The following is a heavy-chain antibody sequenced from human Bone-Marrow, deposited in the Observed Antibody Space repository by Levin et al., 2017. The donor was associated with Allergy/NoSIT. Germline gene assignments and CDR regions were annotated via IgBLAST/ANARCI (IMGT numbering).Heavy chain of an antibody. CDR1: SNYP. CDR3: ARIEVSGSWYFDL. D-gene: IGHD5/OR15-5a*01. CDR2: ISSSGDYT. Sequence: PGGSLRLSCSVLSNYPMSWVRQAPGKGLEWVSSISSSGDYTYYADSVKGRFTVSRDNFKNTLYLQMNTLRAEDTALYYCARIEVSGSWYFDLWGRGTLVTVSS. J-gene: IGHJ2*01. V-gene: IGHV3-23*01.